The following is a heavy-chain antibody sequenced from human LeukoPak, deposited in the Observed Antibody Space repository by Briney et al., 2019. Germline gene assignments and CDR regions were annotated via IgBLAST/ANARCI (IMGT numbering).Heavy chain of an antibody. CDR2: ISGSGGST. CDR1: GFTFSSYA. J-gene: IGHJ3*02. Sequence: GGSLRLSCAASGFTFSSYAMHWVRQSPGRGLECVSTISGSGGSTYHADSVKGRFTISRDNSKNVLFLQMNSLRAEDTAVYYCAKSYYDSSGYYIDDAFDIWGQGTMVTVSS. CDR3: AKSYYDSSGYYIDDAFDI. D-gene: IGHD3-22*01. V-gene: IGHV3-23*01.